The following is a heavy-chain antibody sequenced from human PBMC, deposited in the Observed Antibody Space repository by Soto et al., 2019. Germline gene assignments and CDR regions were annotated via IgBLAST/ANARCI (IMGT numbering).Heavy chain of an antibody. V-gene: IGHV3-73*01. CDR2: IRSKANSYAT. CDR3: ARLWSEREPNFDY. J-gene: IGHJ4*02. CDR1: GYTFSDSA. Sequence: PGGSLRLYCSASGYTFSDSAMHWVRQASGKGLEWVGRIRSKANSYATVYAASMKGRFTISRDDSKNTAYLQMNSLKTEDTAVYYCARLWSEREPNFDYWGQGTLVTVSS. D-gene: IGHD1-26*01.